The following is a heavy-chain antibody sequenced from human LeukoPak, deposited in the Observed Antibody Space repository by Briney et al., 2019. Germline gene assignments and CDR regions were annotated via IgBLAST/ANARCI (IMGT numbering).Heavy chain of an antibody. D-gene: IGHD2/OR15-2a*01. Sequence: GGSLRLSCAASGFTFSDYYMSWIRQAPGKGLEWVSYISSGGGTIYYADSVKGRFTISRNNAKNSLYLQMNSLRGEDTAVYCCARGNWNYAYWGQGILVTVSS. V-gene: IGHV3-11*01. J-gene: IGHJ4*02. CDR2: ISSGGGTI. CDR3: ARGNWNYAY. CDR1: GFTFSDYY.